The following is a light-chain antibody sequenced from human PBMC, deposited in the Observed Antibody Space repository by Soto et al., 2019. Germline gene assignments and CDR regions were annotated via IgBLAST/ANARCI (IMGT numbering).Light chain of an antibody. J-gene: IGLJ2*01. CDR1: SSDVGGYNY. CDR3: CSYAGSARV. CDR2: DVS. Sequence: QSVLTQPRSVSGSPGQSVTISCTGTSSDVGGYNYVSWYQQHPGKAPKLMICDVSKRPSGVPDRFSGSKSGNTASLTISGLQAEDEADYYCCSYAGSARVFGGGTKLTVL. V-gene: IGLV2-11*01.